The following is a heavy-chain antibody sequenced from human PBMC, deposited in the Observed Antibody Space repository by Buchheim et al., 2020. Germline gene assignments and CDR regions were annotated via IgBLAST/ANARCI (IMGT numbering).Heavy chain of an antibody. V-gene: IGHV3-73*02. Sequence: EVQLVESGGGLVLPGGSLKLSCAASGFSFSGSPMHWVRQAPGKGLEWVGRISSNTYNYAPAYAASVKGRFTISNDDSKNPAHLQMNSLKTEDTAVCYGTTGGCGGDCFLLDYWGQGAL. D-gene: IGHD2-21*01. CDR3: TTGGCGGDCFLLDY. J-gene: IGHJ4*02. CDR1: GFSFSGSP. CDR2: ISSNTYNYAP.